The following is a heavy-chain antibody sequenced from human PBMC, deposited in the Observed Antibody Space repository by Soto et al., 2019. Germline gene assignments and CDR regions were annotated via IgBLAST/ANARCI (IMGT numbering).Heavy chain of an antibody. CDR3: AKDSSPITMVRGVIITGYGMDV. Sequence: GGSLRLSCAASGFTFSSYGMHWVRQAPGKGLEWVAVISYEGSNKYYADSVKGRFTISRDNSKNTLYLQKNSLRAEDTAVYYFAKDSSPITMVRGVIITGYGMDVWGQGTTVTVSS. V-gene: IGHV3-30*18. D-gene: IGHD3-10*01. CDR2: ISYEGSNK. J-gene: IGHJ6*02. CDR1: GFTFSSYG.